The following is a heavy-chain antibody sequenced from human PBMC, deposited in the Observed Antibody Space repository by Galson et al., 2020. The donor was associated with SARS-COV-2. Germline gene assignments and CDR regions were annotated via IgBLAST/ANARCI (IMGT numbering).Heavy chain of an antibody. V-gene: IGHV3-23*01. J-gene: IGHJ5*01. Sequence: GGSLRLSCEVSGFTFSSYAMTWVRQAPGKGLERDSMISAGAGRTFYADSVKGKFIISRDNSRNTLFLQTNSLRVEDTAVYYCAMGYDSSGYYSCDFWGHGTQVTVSS. CDR1: GFTFSSYA. D-gene: IGHD3-22*01. CDR3: AMGYDSSGYYSCDF. CDR2: ISAGAGRT.